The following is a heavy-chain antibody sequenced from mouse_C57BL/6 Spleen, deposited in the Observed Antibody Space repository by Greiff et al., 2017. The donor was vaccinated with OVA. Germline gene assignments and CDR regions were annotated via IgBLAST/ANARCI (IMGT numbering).Heavy chain of an antibody. Sequence: VQVVESGAELVRPGASVTLSCKASGYTFTDYEMHWVKQTPVHGLEWIGAIDPETGGTAYNQKFKGKAILTADKSSSTAYMELRRLTSEDSAVYYCTGSYYYGSSYLGYFDVWGTGTTVTVSS. CDR3: TGSYYYGSSYLGYFDV. CDR1: GYTFTDYE. V-gene: IGHV1-15*01. CDR2: IDPETGGT. D-gene: IGHD1-1*01. J-gene: IGHJ1*03.